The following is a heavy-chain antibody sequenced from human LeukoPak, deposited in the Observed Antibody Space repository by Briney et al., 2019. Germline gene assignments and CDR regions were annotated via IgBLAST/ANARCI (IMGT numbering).Heavy chain of an antibody. J-gene: IGHJ4*02. CDR3: VRDSLSGNTRRFDY. CDR1: GGTFSNYA. CDR2: IIPIFGTA. D-gene: IGHD1/OR15-1a*01. V-gene: IGHV1-69*05. Sequence: SVKVSCKASGGTFSNYAISWVRQAPGQGLEWMGGIIPIFGTANYAQKFQGRVTITTDESTSTAYMELSSLRSEDTAVYYCVRDSLSGNTRRFDYWGQGTLVTVSS.